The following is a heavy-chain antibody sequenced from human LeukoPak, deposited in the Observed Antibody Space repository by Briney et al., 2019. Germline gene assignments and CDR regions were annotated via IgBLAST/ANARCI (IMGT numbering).Heavy chain of an antibody. CDR3: ARSYSSGYYYVLYYFDY. V-gene: IGHV4-34*01. Sequence: SETLSLTCAVYGGSFSGYYWSWIRQPPGKGLGWIGEINHSGSTNYNPSLKSRVTMSVDTSKNQFSLKPSSVTAADTAVYYCARSYSSGYYYVLYYFDYWGQGTPVTVSS. CDR1: GGSFSGYY. D-gene: IGHD3-22*01. CDR2: INHSGST. J-gene: IGHJ4*02.